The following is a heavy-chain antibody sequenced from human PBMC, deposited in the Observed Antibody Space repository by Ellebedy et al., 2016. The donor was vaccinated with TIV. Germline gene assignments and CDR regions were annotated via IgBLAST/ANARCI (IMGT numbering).Heavy chain of an antibody. CDR2: MNPNSGNT. J-gene: IGHJ4*02. D-gene: IGHD2-2*01. CDR3: ARCPPGHSTKDY. CDR1: GYTFTSYD. V-gene: IGHV1-8*01. Sequence: ASVKVSCXASGYTFTSYDINWVRQATGQGLEWMGWMNPNSGNTGYAQKFQGRVTMTRNTSIKTAYLELNSLRSEDTAIYYCARCPPGHSTKDYWGQGTLVTVSS.